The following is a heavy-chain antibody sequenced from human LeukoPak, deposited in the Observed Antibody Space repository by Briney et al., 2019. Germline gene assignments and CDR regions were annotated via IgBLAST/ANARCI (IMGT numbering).Heavy chain of an antibody. CDR1: GGSISSYY. J-gene: IGHJ5*02. CDR2: IYYSGST. CDR3: ARDQDNWFDP. Sequence: PSETLSLTCTVSGGSISSYYWSWIRQPPGRGLEWIGYIYYSGSTNYNPSLKSRVTISIDTSKNQFSLKLSSVTAADTAVYYCARDQDNWFDPWGQGTLVTVSS. V-gene: IGHV4-59*12.